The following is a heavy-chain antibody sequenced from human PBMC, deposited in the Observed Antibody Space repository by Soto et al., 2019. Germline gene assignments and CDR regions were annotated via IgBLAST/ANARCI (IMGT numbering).Heavy chain of an antibody. Sequence: EVQLLESGGRLVQPGGSLTLSCAASGFSFTNYAMAWVRQAPGKGLEWVSSITGSGAVTYYADSVRGRFTISRDNSKNSLSLQINSLRAEDTAVYYCAKCDFLTYYFDSWGQGTLVTVSS. J-gene: IGHJ4*02. V-gene: IGHV3-23*01. CDR1: GFSFTNYA. CDR2: ITGSGAVT. CDR3: AKCDFLTYYFDS. D-gene: IGHD2-21*02.